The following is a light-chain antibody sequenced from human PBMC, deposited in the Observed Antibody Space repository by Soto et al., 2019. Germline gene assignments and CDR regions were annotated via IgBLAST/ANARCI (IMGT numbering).Light chain of an antibody. Sequence: EIVLTQSPATLSLSPGERATLSCRASQSVDNYLAWYQQKAGQVPRLLIYASSIRATGIPARFSGSGSGRDFTLTISSLEPEDFAVYYCQQYNNWYTFGQGTKLEIK. CDR1: QSVDNY. CDR3: QQYNNWYT. CDR2: ASS. J-gene: IGKJ2*01. V-gene: IGKV3-11*02.